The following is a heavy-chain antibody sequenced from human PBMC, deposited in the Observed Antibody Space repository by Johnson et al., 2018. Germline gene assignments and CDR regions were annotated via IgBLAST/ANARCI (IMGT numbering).Heavy chain of an antibody. CDR2: ISAGAEST. D-gene: IGHD1-14*01. Sequence: EVQLVESGGGLVQPGGSLRLSCAASGFPFRGYAMNWVRQAPGKGLEWVSAISAGAESTYYADSGKGRFTISRDNSKNTLHLQMNSLRAEDSALYYCAQNHGYPFDYWGQGTLVTVSS. V-gene: IGHV3-23*04. CDR1: GFPFRGYA. CDR3: AQNHGYPFDY. J-gene: IGHJ4*02.